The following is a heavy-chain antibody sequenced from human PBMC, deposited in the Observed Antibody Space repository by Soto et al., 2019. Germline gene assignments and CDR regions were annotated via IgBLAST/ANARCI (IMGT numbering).Heavy chain of an antibody. J-gene: IGHJ5*02. V-gene: IGHV4-38-2*01. Sequence: SETLSLTCAVSGYSISSGYYWGWIRQPPGKGLEWIASIYHSGSTYYNPSLKSRVTISVDTSKNQFSLKLSSVTAADTAVYYCARRSSSSLGSLFDPWGRGILVTVSS. CDR2: IYHSGST. CDR3: ARRSSSSLGSLFDP. D-gene: IGHD6-6*01. CDR1: GYSISSGYY.